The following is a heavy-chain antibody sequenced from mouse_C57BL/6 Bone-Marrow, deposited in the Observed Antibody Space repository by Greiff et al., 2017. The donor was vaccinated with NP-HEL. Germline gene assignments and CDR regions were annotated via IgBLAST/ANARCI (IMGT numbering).Heavy chain of an antibody. CDR2: ISYDGSN. CDR1: GYSITSGYY. Sequence: EVQLQESGPGLVKPSQSLSLTCSVTGYSITSGYYWNWIRQFPGNKLEWMGYISYDGSNNYNPSLKNRISITRDTSKNQFFLKLNSVTTEDTATYYCARERLLRRGYFDYWGQGTTLTVSS. CDR3: ARERLLRRGYFDY. J-gene: IGHJ2*01. D-gene: IGHD2-3*01. V-gene: IGHV3-6*01.